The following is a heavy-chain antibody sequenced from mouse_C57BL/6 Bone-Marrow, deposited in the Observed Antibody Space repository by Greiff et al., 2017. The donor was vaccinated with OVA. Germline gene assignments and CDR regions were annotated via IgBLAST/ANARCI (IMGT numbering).Heavy chain of an antibody. CDR2: IDPENGDT. CDR3: TTGRNPYAMDY. J-gene: IGHJ4*01. V-gene: IGHV14-4*01. Sequence: VQLQQSGAELVRPGASVKLSCTASGFNIKDDYMHWVKQRPEQGLEWIGWIDPENGDTAYASKFQGKATITADTSSNTAYLQLSSLTSEDTAVDYCTTGRNPYAMDYWGQGTSVTVSS. CDR1: GFNIKDDY.